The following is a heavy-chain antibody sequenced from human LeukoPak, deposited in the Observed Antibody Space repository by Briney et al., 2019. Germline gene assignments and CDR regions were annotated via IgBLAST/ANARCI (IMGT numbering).Heavy chain of an antibody. J-gene: IGHJ6*03. D-gene: IGHD3-10*01. CDR2: THPGDSDT. V-gene: IGHV5-51*01. Sequence: GESLKISCEGSGYEFTSYWIAWVRQMPGKGLEWMGITHPGDSDTRYSPSFQGQVTISADKSISTAYLQWSSLKASDTAMYYCARQGFGELSPYYYYYYMDVWGKGTTVTVSS. CDR3: ARQGFGELSPYYYYYYMDV. CDR1: GYEFTSYW.